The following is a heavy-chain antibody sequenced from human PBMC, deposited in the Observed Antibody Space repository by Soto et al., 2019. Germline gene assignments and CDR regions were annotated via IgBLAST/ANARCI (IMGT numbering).Heavy chain of an antibody. J-gene: IGHJ5*02. CDR1: GFTFSIYW. CDR3: SNWFDP. Sequence: GGSLGLSCAASGFTFSIYWMHWVRRAPGKGLVWVSRINDDGSSTTYADSVKGRFTISRDNAKNTLYLQMNSLRAEDTAVYCCSNWFDPWGQGTLVTVSS. CDR2: INDDGSST. V-gene: IGHV3-74*01.